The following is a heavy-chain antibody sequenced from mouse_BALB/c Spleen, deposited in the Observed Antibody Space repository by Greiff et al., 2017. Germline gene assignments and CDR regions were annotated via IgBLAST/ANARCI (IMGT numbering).Heavy chain of an antibody. Sequence: EVKLVESGGGLVQPGGSRKLSCAASGFTFSSFGMHWVRQAPEKGLEWVAYISSGSSTIYYADTVKGRFTISRDNPKNTLFLQMTSLRSEDTAMYYCARSITTYYYAMDYWGQGTSVTVSS. CDR1: GFTFSSFG. J-gene: IGHJ4*01. CDR2: ISSGSSTI. CDR3: ARSITTYYYAMDY. V-gene: IGHV5-17*02. D-gene: IGHD1-2*01.